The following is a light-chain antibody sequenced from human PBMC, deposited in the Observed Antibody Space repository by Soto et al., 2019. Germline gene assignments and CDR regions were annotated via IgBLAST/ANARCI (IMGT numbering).Light chain of an antibody. CDR2: GTS. Sequence: QSVVTQEPSLTVSPGGTVTLTCASSTGAVTSGYYPNWFQQKPGQAPRALIYGTSNKHSWTPARFSGSLLGGKAVLTLSGVQPEDGAEYYCLLFYGGAQVFGGGTKLTVL. J-gene: IGLJ2*01. CDR1: TGAVTSGYY. V-gene: IGLV7-43*01. CDR3: LLFYGGAQV.